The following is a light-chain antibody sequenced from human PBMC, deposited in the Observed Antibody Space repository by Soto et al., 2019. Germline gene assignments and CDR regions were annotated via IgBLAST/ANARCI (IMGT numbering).Light chain of an antibody. CDR2: EGS. Sequence: QSALTQPASVSGSPGQSITISCTGTSSDVGNYKFVSWYQQHPGKAPKLMIYEGSKRPSGVSDRFSGSKSGNTASLTISGLQAEDEDDYHCCSYAGTSTFVFGTGTKVTVL. CDR1: SSDVGNYKF. J-gene: IGLJ1*01. CDR3: CSYAGTSTFV. V-gene: IGLV2-23*03.